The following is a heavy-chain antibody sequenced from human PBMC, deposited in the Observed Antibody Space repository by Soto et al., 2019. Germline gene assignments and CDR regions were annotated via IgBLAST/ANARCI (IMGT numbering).Heavy chain of an antibody. Sequence: QVQLQESGPGLVKPSQTLSLTCTVSGGSISSGDYYWSWIRQPPGKGLEWIGYIYYSGSTYYNPSLKSRVTISEDTYKNQFSLKLSSVTAADTAVYYCARGPTTYYYDSSGYYYSYYFDYWGQGTLVTVSS. CDR3: ARGPTTYYYDSSGYYYSYYFDY. D-gene: IGHD3-22*01. J-gene: IGHJ4*02. CDR1: GGSISSGDYY. CDR2: IYYSGST. V-gene: IGHV4-30-4*01.